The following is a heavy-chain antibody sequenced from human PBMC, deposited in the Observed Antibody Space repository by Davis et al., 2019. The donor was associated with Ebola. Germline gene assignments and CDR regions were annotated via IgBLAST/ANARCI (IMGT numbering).Heavy chain of an antibody. CDR2: ISSSSSYI. V-gene: IGHV3-21*01. J-gene: IGHJ6*02. Sequence: GESLKISCAASGFTFSSYSMNWVRQAPGKGLEWVSSISSSSSYIYYADSVKGRFTISRDNAKNTLYLQMNSLRAEDTAVYYCARESYSSYYGMDVWGQGTTVTVSS. CDR1: GFTFSSYS. D-gene: IGHD5-18*01. CDR3: ARESYSSYYGMDV.